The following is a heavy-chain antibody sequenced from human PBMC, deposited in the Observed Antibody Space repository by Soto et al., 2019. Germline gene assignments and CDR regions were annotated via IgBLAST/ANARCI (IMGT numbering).Heavy chain of an antibody. CDR3: ARELQGLYYFDY. V-gene: IGHV1-3*01. CDR1: EYTFTSYV. D-gene: IGHD4-4*01. J-gene: IGHJ4*02. Sequence: QVQVVQSGAEVKKPGASVKVCCKASEYTFTSYVIHWVRQAPGQSLEWMGWINAGNGNTKYSQKFQGRVTITRDTSASTAYMELSSLRSEDTAVYYCARELQGLYYFDYWGQGTLVTVSS. CDR2: INAGNGNT.